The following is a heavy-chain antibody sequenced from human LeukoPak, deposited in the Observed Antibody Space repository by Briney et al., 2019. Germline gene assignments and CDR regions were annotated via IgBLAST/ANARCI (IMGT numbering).Heavy chain of an antibody. CDR2: IYSGGST. CDR1: GFTFSSYA. D-gene: IGHD3-9*01. J-gene: IGHJ6*03. CDR3: ARAYYDILTGLSSPYYYYMDV. Sequence: GGSLRLSCAASGFTFSSYAMSWVRQAPGKGLEWVSVIYSGGSTYYADSVNGRFTISRDNSKNTLYLQMNSVRAEDTAVYYCARAYYDILTGLSSPYYYYMDVWGKGTTVTISS. V-gene: IGHV3-53*01.